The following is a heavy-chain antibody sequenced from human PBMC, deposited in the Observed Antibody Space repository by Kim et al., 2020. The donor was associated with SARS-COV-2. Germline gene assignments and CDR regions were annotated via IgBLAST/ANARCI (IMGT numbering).Heavy chain of an antibody. V-gene: IGHV4-39*01. D-gene: IGHD3-3*01. J-gene: IGHJ4*02. CDR2: IYYTGST. Sequence: SETLSLTCTVSGDSISSDSYYWGWIRQPPGKGLDWIGTIYYTGSTFYNPSLKSRLTISVDTSNNQFSLKLNSVTATDTAVYYCARHLVLRSLEWPPWPALGYWGQGTLVTVSS. CDR1: GDSISSDSYY. CDR3: ARHLVLRSLEWPPWPALGY.